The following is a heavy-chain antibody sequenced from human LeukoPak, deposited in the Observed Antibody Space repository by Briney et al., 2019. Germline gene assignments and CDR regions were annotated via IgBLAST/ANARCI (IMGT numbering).Heavy chain of an antibody. Sequence: ASVKVSCKASGYTFTSYGISWVRQAPGQGLEWMGWISAYNGNTNYAQKLQGRVTMTTDTSTGTAYMELRSLRSDDTAVYYCASHKMVRGVIMGFWFDPWGQGTLVTVSS. V-gene: IGHV1-18*01. CDR1: GYTFTSYG. D-gene: IGHD3-10*01. J-gene: IGHJ5*02. CDR3: ASHKMVRGVIMGFWFDP. CDR2: ISAYNGNT.